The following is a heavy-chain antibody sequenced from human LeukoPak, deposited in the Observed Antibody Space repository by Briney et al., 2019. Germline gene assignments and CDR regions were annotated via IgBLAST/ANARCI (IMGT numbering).Heavy chain of an antibody. CDR3: ARGSLRYCSGGSCHYFDY. D-gene: IGHD2-15*01. CDR2: IIPIFGTA. Sequence: SVKVSCKASGGTFISYAISWVRQAPGQGLEWMGGIIPIFGTANYAQKFQGRVTITADESTSTAYMELSSLRSEDTAVYYCARGSLRYCSGGSCHYFDYWGQGTLVTVSS. CDR1: GGTFISYA. V-gene: IGHV1-69*13. J-gene: IGHJ4*02.